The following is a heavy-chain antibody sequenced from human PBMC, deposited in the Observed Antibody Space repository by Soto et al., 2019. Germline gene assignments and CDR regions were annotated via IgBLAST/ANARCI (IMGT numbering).Heavy chain of an antibody. V-gene: IGHV1-18*01. Sequence: QVQLVQSGGEVKKPGASVIVSCKASGYTFTSYGFSWVRQAPGQGLEWMGWISAANDNTEYAQKLQGRVTLTTDTSMSTAYMELRSLRSDDTAVYYCARAGLRYFDWASSDFWGQGTLVTVSS. CDR3: ARAGLRYFDWASSDF. D-gene: IGHD3-9*01. CDR2: ISAANDNT. J-gene: IGHJ4*02. CDR1: GYTFTSYG.